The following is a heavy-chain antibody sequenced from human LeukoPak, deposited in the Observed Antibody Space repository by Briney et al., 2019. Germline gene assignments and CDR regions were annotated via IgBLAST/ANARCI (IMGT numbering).Heavy chain of an antibody. CDR2: IYSSANI. CDR3: ARSPFVGGVGATSWYFDL. D-gene: IGHD1-26*01. Sequence: PSETLSLTCTVSGASITSYYWTWIRQPPGKELEWIGNIYSSANINFNPSLKNRVTISLDASKSHSSLKLNSVSAADTAIYYCARSPFVGGVGATSWYFDLWGRGALVTVSS. J-gene: IGHJ2*01. CDR1: GASITSYY. V-gene: IGHV4-4*09.